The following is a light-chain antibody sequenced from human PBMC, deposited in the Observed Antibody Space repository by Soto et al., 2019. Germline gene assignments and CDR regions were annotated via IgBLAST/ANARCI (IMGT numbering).Light chain of an antibody. CDR3: QQRSNWPLT. V-gene: IGKV3-11*01. Sequence: DIVLTQSPGTLSLSPGERATLSCRASQSVGSVYLAWYQQKPGQAPRLLIHGASNRATGIPARFSGSGSGTDFTLTISSIEPEDFVVYYCQQRSNWPLTFGGGT. J-gene: IGKJ4*01. CDR1: QSVGSVY. CDR2: GAS.